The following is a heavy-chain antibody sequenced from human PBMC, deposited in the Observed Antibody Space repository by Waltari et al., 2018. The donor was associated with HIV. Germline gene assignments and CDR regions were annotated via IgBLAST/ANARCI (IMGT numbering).Heavy chain of an antibody. Sequence: QVQLQESGPGLVKPSQTLSLTCTVSGGSISSGSYYWSWIRQPAGKGLEWIGRIYTSGRTNTNPALKRRVPISVDTSKNQCSLKLSSVTAADTAVYYCARVPQLLFPDSSGIGYFDLWGRGTLVTVSS. CDR3: ARVPQLLFPDSSGIGYFDL. D-gene: IGHD3-22*01. V-gene: IGHV4-61*02. CDR2: IYTSGRT. CDR1: GGSISSGSYY. J-gene: IGHJ2*01.